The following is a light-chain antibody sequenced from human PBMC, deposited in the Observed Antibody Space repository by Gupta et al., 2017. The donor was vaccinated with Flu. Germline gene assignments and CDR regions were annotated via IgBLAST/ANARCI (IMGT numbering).Light chain of an antibody. CDR1: YSNIGSNT. J-gene: IGLJ3*02. Sequence: QSVLTQSPSASGSPGQRATISCSGSYSNIGSNTVYWYQHLSGTAPKVLIYRNDQRPSGVPDRFSGSKSGTSASLAISGLQSEDEADYYCAAWDDSLNGRVFGGGTKVTVL. CDR3: AAWDDSLNGRV. V-gene: IGLV1-44*01. CDR2: RND.